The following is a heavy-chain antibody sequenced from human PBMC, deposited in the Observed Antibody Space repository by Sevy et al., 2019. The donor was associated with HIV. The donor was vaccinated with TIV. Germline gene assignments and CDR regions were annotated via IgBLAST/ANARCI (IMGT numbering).Heavy chain of an antibody. J-gene: IGHJ4*02. Sequence: SGSLRLSCAASGFTFSDYYMSWIRQAPGKGLERVSYISSRGSTIYYADSVKGRFTISRYNAKNSLYLQINSLRAEDTAVYYCPRESRSDSSGPSDYWGQGTLVTVSS. CDR3: PRESRSDSSGPSDY. V-gene: IGHV3-11*01. CDR1: GFTFSDYY. D-gene: IGHD3-22*01. CDR2: ISSRGSTI.